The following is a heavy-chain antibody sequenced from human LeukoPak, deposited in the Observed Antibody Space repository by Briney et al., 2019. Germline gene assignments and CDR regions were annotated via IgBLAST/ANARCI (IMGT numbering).Heavy chain of an antibody. CDR3: ARVTLYGESAHDY. J-gene: IGHJ4*02. D-gene: IGHD4-17*01. Sequence: SGGSLRLSCAASGLTFSDHYMSWIRQAPGKGLEWVSYISGSSHYTNTADSVKGRFTISRDNAKNSLFLQMNSLRTEDTAVYYCARVTLYGESAHDYWGQGALVTVSS. V-gene: IGHV3-11*06. CDR2: ISGSSHYT. CDR1: GLTFSDHY.